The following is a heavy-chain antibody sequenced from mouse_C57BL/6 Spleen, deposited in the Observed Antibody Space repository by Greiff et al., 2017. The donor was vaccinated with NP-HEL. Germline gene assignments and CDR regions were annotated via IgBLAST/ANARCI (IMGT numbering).Heavy chain of an antibody. V-gene: IGHV1-19*01. CDR3: ARWGYYGSSYNYFDY. J-gene: IGHJ2*01. CDR1: GYTFTDYY. D-gene: IGHD1-1*01. CDR2: INPYNGGT. Sequence: EVQGVESGPVLVKPGASVKMSCKASGYTFTDYYMNWVKQSHGKSLEWIGVINPYNGGTSYNQKFKGKATLTVDKSSSTAYMELNSLTSEDSAVYYCARWGYYGSSYNYFDYWGQGTTLTVSS.